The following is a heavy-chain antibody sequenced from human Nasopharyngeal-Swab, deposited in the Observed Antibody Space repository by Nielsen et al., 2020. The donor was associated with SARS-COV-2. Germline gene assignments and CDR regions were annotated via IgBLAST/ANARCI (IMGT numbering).Heavy chain of an antibody. CDR3: ARVVRYCSSTSCYFFDY. Sequence: SVKVSRKASGYTFTSYGISWVRQAPGQGLEWMGGIIPIFGTGKYAQKFQGRVTITADESTSTAYMELSSLRSEDTAVYYCARVVRYCSSTSCYFFDYWGQGTLVTVSS. CDR1: GYTFTSYG. V-gene: IGHV1-69*13. J-gene: IGHJ4*02. D-gene: IGHD2-2*01. CDR2: IIPIFGTG.